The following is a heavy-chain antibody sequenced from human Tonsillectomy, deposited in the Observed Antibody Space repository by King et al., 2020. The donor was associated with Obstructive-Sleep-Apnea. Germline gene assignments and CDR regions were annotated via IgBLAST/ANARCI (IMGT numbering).Heavy chain of an antibody. J-gene: IGHJ3*02. CDR2: INTNTGNP. CDR3: ARGRHDYVWGSYRYVGRAFDI. Sequence: QLVQSGSELKKPGASVKVSCKASGYTFTSYAMNWVRQAPGQGLEWMGWINTNTGNPTYAQGFTGRFVFSLDTSVSTAYLQISSLKAEDTAGYYCARGRHDYVWGSYRYVGRAFDIWGQGTMVTVSS. CDR1: GYTFTSYA. V-gene: IGHV7-4-1*02. D-gene: IGHD3-16*02.